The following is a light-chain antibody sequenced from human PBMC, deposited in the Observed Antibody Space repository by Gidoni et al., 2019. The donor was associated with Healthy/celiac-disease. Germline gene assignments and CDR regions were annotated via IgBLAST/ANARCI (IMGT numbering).Light chain of an antibody. CDR2: GAS. V-gene: IGKV3-20*01. Sequence: EIVLTQSPGTLSVSPGERATLSCRASKSVSSSYLAWYQQKPGQAPRRLLYGASSRSTGLPDRFSGSGSGTDFTLTISRLEPEDCAVYYCQQYCSSPETFGQGTKVEIK. CDR3: QQYCSSPET. J-gene: IGKJ1*01. CDR1: KSVSSSY.